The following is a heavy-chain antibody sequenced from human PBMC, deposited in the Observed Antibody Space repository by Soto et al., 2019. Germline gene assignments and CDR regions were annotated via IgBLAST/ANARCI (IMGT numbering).Heavy chain of an antibody. Sequence: SETLSLTCTVSGGSISSSSYYWGWIRQPPGKGLEWIGSIYYSGSTYYNPSLKSRVTISVDTSKNQFSLKLSSVTAADTAVYYCASHIAVGELGIRTDWLDPWGQGTLVTVSS. CDR3: ASHIAVGELGIRTDWLDP. D-gene: IGHD6-19*01. V-gene: IGHV4-39*01. J-gene: IGHJ5*02. CDR1: GGSISSSSYY. CDR2: IYYSGST.